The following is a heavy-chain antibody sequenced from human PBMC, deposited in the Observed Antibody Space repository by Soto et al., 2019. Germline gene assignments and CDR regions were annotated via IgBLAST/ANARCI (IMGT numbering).Heavy chain of an antibody. J-gene: IGHJ4*02. CDR3: ARGLGYSGRDS. CDR2: IKDSGSI. V-gene: IGHV4-34*01. Sequence: QVQLQQWGAGLLKPSETLSLTCTVYDGSFSGYYWSWIRQPPGKGLEWIGEIKDSGSINYNPSLKNHFTISVDPSTNHFSPKLSSVPAADTAVYYDARGLGYSGRDSGGPGTLVTVSS. D-gene: IGHD1-26*01. CDR1: DGSFSGYY.